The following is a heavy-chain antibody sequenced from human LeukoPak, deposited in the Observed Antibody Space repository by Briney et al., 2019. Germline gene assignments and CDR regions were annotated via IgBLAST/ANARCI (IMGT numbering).Heavy chain of an antibody. CDR1: GFTFSSYS. J-gene: IGHJ4*02. Sequence: PGGALRLSCAASGFTFSSYSMNWVRQAPGKGLEGVSSISSSSSYIYYADSVKGRFTISRDNAKNSLYLQMNSLRAEDTAVYYCARDNPSITGTTRTTSFDYWGQGTLVTVSS. CDR3: ARDNPSITGTTRTTSFDY. V-gene: IGHV3-21*01. CDR2: ISSSSSYI. D-gene: IGHD1-20*01.